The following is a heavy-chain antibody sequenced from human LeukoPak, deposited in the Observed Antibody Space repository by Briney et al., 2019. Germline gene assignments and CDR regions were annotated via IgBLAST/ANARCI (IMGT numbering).Heavy chain of an antibody. CDR1: GFTFSSYW. CDR3: ARVMGDYGPGDY. J-gene: IGHJ4*02. CDR2: ISYDGSNK. D-gene: IGHD3-10*01. V-gene: IGHV3-30-3*01. Sequence: GGSLRLSCAASGFTFSSYWMHWVRQAPGKGLEWVAVISYDGSNKYYADSVKGRFNISRDNSKNTLYLQMNSLRAEDTAVYYCARVMGDYGPGDYWGQGTLVTVSS.